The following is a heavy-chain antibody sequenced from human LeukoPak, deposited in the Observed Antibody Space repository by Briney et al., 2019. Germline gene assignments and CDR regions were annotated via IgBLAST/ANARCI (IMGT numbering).Heavy chain of an antibody. CDR3: AREAHYYDSSGYYRVDYFDY. D-gene: IGHD3-22*01. CDR1: GGSVSSGSYY. Sequence: PSETLSLTCTVSGGSVSSGSYYWSWIRQPPGKGLEWIGYIYYSGSTNYNPSLKSRVTISVDTSKNQFSLKLSSVTAADTAVYYCAREAHYYDSSGYYRVDYFDYWGQGTLVTVSS. V-gene: IGHV4-61*01. CDR2: IYYSGST. J-gene: IGHJ4*02.